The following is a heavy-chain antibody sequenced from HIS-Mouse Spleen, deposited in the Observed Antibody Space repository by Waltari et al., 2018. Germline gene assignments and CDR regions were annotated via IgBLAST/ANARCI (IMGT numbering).Heavy chain of an antibody. CDR2: ISWNSGSI. V-gene: IGHV3-9*01. D-gene: IGHD6-13*01. CDR1: GFTFDDYA. CDR3: AKDTIAAAGTCFDY. Sequence: EVQLVESGGGLVQPGRSLRLSCAASGFTFDDYAMHWVRQAPGKGLEWVSGISWNSGSIGYADSVKGRFTISRDNAKNSLYLQMNSLRAEDTALYYCAKDTIAAAGTCFDYWGQGTLVTVSS. J-gene: IGHJ4*02.